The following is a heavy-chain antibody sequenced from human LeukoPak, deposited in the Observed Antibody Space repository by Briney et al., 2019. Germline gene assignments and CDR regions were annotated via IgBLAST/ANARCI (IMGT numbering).Heavy chain of an antibody. CDR2: MSPNSGNT. V-gene: IGHV1-8*01. CDR1: GYSFSSYD. J-gene: IGHJ6*02. CDR3: ARVGSIAVAVTSQAGYNYYYGMDV. D-gene: IGHD6-13*01. Sequence: ASVKVSCKASGYSFSSYDINWVRQATGQGLVWMGWMSPNSGNTGYAQKFKGRVTMTRDTSKSTAYMELSSLRYEDTAVYYCARVGSIAVAVTSQAGYNYYYGMDVWGQGTTVTVSS.